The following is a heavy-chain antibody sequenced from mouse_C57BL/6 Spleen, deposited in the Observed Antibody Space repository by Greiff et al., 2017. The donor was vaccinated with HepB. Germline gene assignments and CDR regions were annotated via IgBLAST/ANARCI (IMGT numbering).Heavy chain of an antibody. CDR1: GFTFSDYY. CDR2: INYDGSST. D-gene: IGHD2-12*01. J-gene: IGHJ4*01. CDR3: ARDNDDYAMDY. V-gene: IGHV5-16*01. Sequence: DVQLVESEGGLVQPGRSMKLSCTASGFTFSDYYMAWVRQVPEKGLEWVANINYDGSSTYYLDSLKSRFIISRDNAKNILYLQMSSLKSEDTATYYCARDNDDYAMDYWGQGTSVTVSS.